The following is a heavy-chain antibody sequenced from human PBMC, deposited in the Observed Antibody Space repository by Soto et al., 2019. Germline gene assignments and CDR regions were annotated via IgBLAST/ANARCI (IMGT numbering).Heavy chain of an antibody. J-gene: IGHJ4*02. D-gene: IGHD3-3*01. CDR1: GGSISSSSYY. V-gene: IGHV4-39*01. CDR3: ASEEIRFLEWLLFFDY. Sequence: QLQLQESGPGLVKPSETLSLTCTVSGGSISSSSYYWGWIRQPPGKGLEWIGSIYYSGSTYYNPSLKSRVTISVDTSKNQFSLKLSSVTAADTAVYYCASEEIRFLEWLLFFDYWGQGTLVTVSS. CDR2: IYYSGST.